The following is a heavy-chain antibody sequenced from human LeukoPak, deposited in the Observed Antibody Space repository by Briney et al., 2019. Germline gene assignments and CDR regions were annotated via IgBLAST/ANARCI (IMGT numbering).Heavy chain of an antibody. Sequence: GGSLRLSCAASGFTFSIYSMNWVRQAPGKGLEWVSYISSSSSSIYYADSVKGRFTISRDNAKNSLYLQMNSLRAEDTAVYYCAELGITMIGGVWGKGTTVTISS. V-gene: IGHV3-48*04. CDR3: AELGITMIGGV. CDR1: GFTFSIYS. D-gene: IGHD3-10*02. J-gene: IGHJ6*04. CDR2: ISSSSSSI.